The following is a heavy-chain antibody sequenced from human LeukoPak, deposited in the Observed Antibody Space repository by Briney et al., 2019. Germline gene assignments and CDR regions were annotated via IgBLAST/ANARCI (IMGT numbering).Heavy chain of an antibody. CDR2: IWYDGSNK. J-gene: IGHJ4*02. CDR1: GFTFSSYG. D-gene: IGHD2-2*01. Sequence: PGGSLRLSCAASGFTFSSYGMHWVRQAPGKGLEWVAVIWYDGSNKYYADSVKGRFTISRDNSKNTLYLQMNSLRAEDTAVYYCAKIVVPAAIGGYYFDYWGQGTLVTVSS. CDR3: AKIVVPAAIGGYYFDY. V-gene: IGHV3-30*02.